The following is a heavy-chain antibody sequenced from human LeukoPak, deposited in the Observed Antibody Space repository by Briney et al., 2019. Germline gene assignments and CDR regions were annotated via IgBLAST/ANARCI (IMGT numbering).Heavy chain of an antibody. CDR2: IYNNEST. CDR3: ARAVAGYYRFDP. V-gene: IGHV4-4*07. Sequence: PSETLSLTCTVSGDAVYYWNWIRQPAGKGLEWIGRIYNNESTWSNPSLKSRVSMSIDTSKNQFSLKLSSVTAADTAVYYCARAVAGYYRFDPWGQGTLVTVSS. CDR1: GDAVYY. J-gene: IGHJ5*02. D-gene: IGHD3-3*01.